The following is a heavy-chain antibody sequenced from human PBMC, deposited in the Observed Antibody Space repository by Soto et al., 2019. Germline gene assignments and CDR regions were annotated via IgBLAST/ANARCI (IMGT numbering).Heavy chain of an antibody. Sequence: EVQLVESGGGLVKPGGSLRLSCAASGFTFSKAWMSWVRQAPGKGLEWVGRIKSKTNGGTTDYAAPVKGRFTISRDDSKNTLYLQMNSLKTEDTAVYYCTTDPPYCGGDCSHPFDYWGQGTLVTVSS. D-gene: IGHD2-21*02. CDR1: GFTFSKAW. J-gene: IGHJ4*02. CDR3: TTDPPYCGGDCSHPFDY. V-gene: IGHV3-15*01. CDR2: IKSKTNGGTT.